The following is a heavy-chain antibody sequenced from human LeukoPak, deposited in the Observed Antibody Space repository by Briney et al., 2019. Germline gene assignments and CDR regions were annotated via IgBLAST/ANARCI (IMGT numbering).Heavy chain of an antibody. J-gene: IGHJ4*02. CDR2: IGGSGGST. Sequence: PGGSLRLSCAASGFTFSNYGMNWVRQAPGKGLEWVSAIGGSGGSTYYADSVKGRFTISRDNSKNTLYLQMNTLRADDTAAYYCAHIGRRGSWYFDYWGQGTLVTVSS. CDR1: GFTFSNYG. D-gene: IGHD6-13*01. V-gene: IGHV3-23*01. CDR3: AHIGRRGSWYFDY.